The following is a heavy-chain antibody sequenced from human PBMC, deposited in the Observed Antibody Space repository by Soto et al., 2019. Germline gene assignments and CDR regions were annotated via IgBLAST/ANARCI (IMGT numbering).Heavy chain of an antibody. CDR3: ARPVRYCSGGSCYSGWFDP. D-gene: IGHD2-15*01. CDR2: IYHSGST. Sequence: PSLTCAVSGGSISSGGYSWSWIRQPPGKGLEWIGYIYHSGSTYYDPSLKSRVTISVDRSKNQFSLKLSSVTAADTAVYYCARPVRYCSGGSCYSGWFDPWGQGTLVTVSS. CDR1: GGSISSGGYS. V-gene: IGHV4-30-2*01. J-gene: IGHJ5*02.